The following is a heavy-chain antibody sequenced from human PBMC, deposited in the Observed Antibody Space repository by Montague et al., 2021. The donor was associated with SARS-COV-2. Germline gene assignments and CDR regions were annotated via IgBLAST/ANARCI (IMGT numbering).Heavy chain of an antibody. Sequence: TLSLTCTVSGGSISSGSYYWSWIRQPAGKGLEWIGRIYTSGSTNYNPSLKSRVTISVDTSKNQFSLKLSSVTAADTAVYYCARSPHGEWFLYSDYYYYMDVWGKGTAVTVSS. J-gene: IGHJ6*03. CDR2: IYTSGST. V-gene: IGHV4-61*02. CDR3: ARSPHGEWFLYSDYYYYMDV. CDR1: GGSISSGSYY. D-gene: IGHD3-3*01.